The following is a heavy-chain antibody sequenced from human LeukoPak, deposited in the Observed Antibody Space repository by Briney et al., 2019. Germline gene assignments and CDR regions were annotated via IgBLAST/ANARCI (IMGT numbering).Heavy chain of an antibody. D-gene: IGHD3-10*01. J-gene: IGHJ4*02. V-gene: IGHV3-53*01. CDR3: AKDSGFMVRGVTSDY. CDR1: EFTVGYTY. Sequence: PGGSLRLSCVVSEFTVGYTYMNWVRQAPGKGLEWVSVIYSSGSTYYTDSVKGRFTISRDNSKNTLYLQMNSLRAEDTAVYYCAKDSGFMVRGVTSDYWGQGTLVTVSS. CDR2: IYSSGST.